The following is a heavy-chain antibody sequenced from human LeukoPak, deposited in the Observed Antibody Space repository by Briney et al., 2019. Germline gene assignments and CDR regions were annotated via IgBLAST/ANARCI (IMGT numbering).Heavy chain of an antibody. CDR2: IKHDGSEK. V-gene: IGHV3-7*01. Sequence: GGSLRLSCAASGFIFTNYFMSWVRQAPGKGLEWVASIKHDGSEKYYVDSVRGRFTISRDNTMNFLYMQMSSLRAEDKAVYYCATDRGWRTSGYYLYYFEYWGQGTLVTYSS. J-gene: IGHJ4*02. CDR3: ATDRGWRTSGYYLYYFEY. D-gene: IGHD3-3*01. CDR1: GFIFTNYF.